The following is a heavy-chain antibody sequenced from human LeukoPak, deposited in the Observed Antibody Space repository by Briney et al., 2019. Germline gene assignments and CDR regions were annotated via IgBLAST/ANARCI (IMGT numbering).Heavy chain of an antibody. J-gene: IGHJ4*02. D-gene: IGHD4-17*01. Sequence: GASVKVSCKASGYTFTSYYMHWVRQAPGQGLEWMEIINPSGGSTSYAQKFQGRVTMTRDTSTSTVYMELSSLRSEDTAVYYCARFTVTNYYFDYWGQGTLVTVSS. V-gene: IGHV1-46*01. CDR1: GYTFTSYY. CDR2: INPSGGST. CDR3: ARFTVTNYYFDY.